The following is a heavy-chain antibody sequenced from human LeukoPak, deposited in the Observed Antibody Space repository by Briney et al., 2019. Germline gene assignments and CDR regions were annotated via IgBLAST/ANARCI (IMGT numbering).Heavy chain of an antibody. CDR1: GFTFSSYG. CDR2: IWYDGSNK. V-gene: IGHV3-33*01. J-gene: IGHJ4*02. Sequence: PGRSLRLSCAASGFTFSSYGMHWVRQAPGKGLEWVAVIWYDGSNKYYADSVKGRFTISRDNSKNTLYLQMKSLRAEDTAVYYCARGSMVRGVKYYFDYWGQGTLVTVSS. CDR3: ARGSMVRGVKYYFDY. D-gene: IGHD3-10*01.